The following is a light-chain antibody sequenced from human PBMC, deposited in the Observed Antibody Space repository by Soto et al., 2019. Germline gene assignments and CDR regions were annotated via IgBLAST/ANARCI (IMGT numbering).Light chain of an antibody. Sequence: EIVLTQSPGTLSLSPGERATLSCRASQSVSSSYLAWYQQKHGQAPRLLIYGASIRATGIPDRFSGSGSGTDVTLTISSLEPEDFAVYYCQHYGSSPPYTFGRGTKLEIK. J-gene: IGKJ2*01. CDR3: QHYGSSPPYT. CDR1: QSVSSSY. CDR2: GAS. V-gene: IGKV3-20*01.